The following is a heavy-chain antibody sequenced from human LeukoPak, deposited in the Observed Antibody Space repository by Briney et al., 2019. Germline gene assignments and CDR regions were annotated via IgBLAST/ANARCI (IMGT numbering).Heavy chain of an antibody. D-gene: IGHD3-3*01. CDR2: IDYSGST. CDR1: VGSISSGVYY. J-gene: IGHJ4*02. CDR3: ARAQDFWSGYYFDY. Sequence: SETLSLTCTVSVGSISSGVYYWSWIRQPPGKGLEWIGYIDYSGSTYYNPSLKSRVTISVDTSKNQCSLKLSSVTAADTAVYYCARAQDFWSGYYFDYWGQGTLVTASS. V-gene: IGHV4-30-4*08.